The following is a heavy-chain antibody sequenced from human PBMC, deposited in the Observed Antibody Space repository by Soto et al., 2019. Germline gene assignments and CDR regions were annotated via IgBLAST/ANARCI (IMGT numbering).Heavy chain of an antibody. V-gene: IGHV3-9*01. J-gene: IGHJ4*02. CDR2: ISWNSGSI. Sequence: PGGSLRLSCAASGFTFDDYAMHWVRQAPGKGLEWVSGISWNSGSIGYADSVKGRFTISRDNAKNSLYLQMNSLRAEDTALYYCAKAGAHGDYWYWGQGTLVTSPQ. CDR3: AKAGAHGDYWY. D-gene: IGHD4-17*01. CDR1: GFTFDDYA.